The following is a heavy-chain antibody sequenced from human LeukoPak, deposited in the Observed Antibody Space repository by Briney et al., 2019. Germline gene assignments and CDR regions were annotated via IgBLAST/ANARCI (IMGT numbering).Heavy chain of an antibody. J-gene: IGHJ4*02. CDR2: IFYSGST. V-gene: IGHV4-39*07. CDR3: ARAPTQYSYGSYYFDY. CDR1: GGSISTSNYY. D-gene: IGHD5-18*01. Sequence: SETLSLTCTVSGGSISTSNYYWGWIRQPPGKGLEWIGNIFYSGSTYYSPSLRSRVTISLDTSRNQFSLKLNSVTAADTAVYYCARAPTQYSYGSYYFDYWGQGTLVTVSS.